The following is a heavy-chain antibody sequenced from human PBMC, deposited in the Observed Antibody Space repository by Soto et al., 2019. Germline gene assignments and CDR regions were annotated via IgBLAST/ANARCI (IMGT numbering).Heavy chain of an antibody. CDR3: VGDDPLEGGDYDV. V-gene: IGHV5-51*01. Sequence: GESLKISCKGSGYRFTNNWIGWVRQMPGKGLEWMGVIYPTDSETRYSPSFQGQVTMSADKSTSTAYLQWSSLKASDTAMYFCVGDDPLEGGDYDVWGKVTLIAFAS. D-gene: IGHD2-21*01. CDR1: GYRFTNNW. J-gene: IGHJ3*01. CDR2: IYPTDSET.